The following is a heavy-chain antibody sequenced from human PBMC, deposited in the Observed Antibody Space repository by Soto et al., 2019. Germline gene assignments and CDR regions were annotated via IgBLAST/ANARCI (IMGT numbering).Heavy chain of an antibody. V-gene: IGHV5-51*01. CDR1: GYSVTSYW. J-gene: IGHJ6*02. CDR2: IYPGDSDT. CDR3: ASLLYNWNYYYYYGTDV. Sequence: GQSLKISYKGSGYSVTSYWIGWVRQMPGKGLEWMGIIYPGDSDTRYSPSFQGQVTISADKSISTAYLQWSSLKASDTAMYYCASLLYNWNYYYYYGTDVWGQGTTVTLSS. D-gene: IGHD1-7*01.